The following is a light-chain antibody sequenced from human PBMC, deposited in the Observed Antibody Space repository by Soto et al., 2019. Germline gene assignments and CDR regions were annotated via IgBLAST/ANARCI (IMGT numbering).Light chain of an antibody. Sequence: EIVMTQTPATLSVSQGERATLSCRASQNVLSNLAWYQQKPGQAPRLLIYGASTGATGLPARFSGSGSGTQFTLTISSLQSEDFAVYFCQQYNNWPITFGQGTRLEIK. J-gene: IGKJ5*01. CDR1: QNVLSN. CDR3: QQYNNWPIT. CDR2: GAS. V-gene: IGKV3-15*01.